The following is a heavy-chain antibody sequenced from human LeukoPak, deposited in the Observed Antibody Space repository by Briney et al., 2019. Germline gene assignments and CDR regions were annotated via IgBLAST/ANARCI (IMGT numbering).Heavy chain of an antibody. CDR1: GSTFTSYW. CDR2: IYPGDSDT. D-gene: IGHD1-14*01. CDR3: ARVDRAHNWFDP. Sequence: PGESLKISCKGSGSTFTSYWIAWVRQLPGKGLEWMGIIYPGDSDTRYSPSFQGQVTISADKSIRTAYLQWSSLKASDTAMYYCARVDRAHNWFDPWGQGTLVTVSS. J-gene: IGHJ5*02. V-gene: IGHV5-51*01.